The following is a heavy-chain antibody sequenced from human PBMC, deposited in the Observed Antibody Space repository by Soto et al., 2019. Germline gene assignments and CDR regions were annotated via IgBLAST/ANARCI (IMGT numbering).Heavy chain of an antibody. CDR2: IWYDGSNK. CDR3: AREGKEYGGNTGWIDP. CDR1: GFTFSNFA. V-gene: IGHV3-33*01. D-gene: IGHD2-15*01. J-gene: IGHJ5*02. Sequence: QVQLVESGGGVVQPGRSLRLSCAASGFTFSNFAMHWVRQAPGKGPEWVAVIWYDGSNKYYGDAVKGRFTISRDNSKSTVDLQMNSLRVEDTAVYYCAREGKEYGGNTGWIDPWGQGTLVTVSS.